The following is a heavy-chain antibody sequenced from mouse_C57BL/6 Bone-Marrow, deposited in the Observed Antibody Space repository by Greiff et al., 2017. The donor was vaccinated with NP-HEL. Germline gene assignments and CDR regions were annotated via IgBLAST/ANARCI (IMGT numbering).Heavy chain of an antibody. D-gene: IGHD2-2*01. Sequence: QVQLQQSGPGLVQPSPCLSISCTASGFSLTSYGVHWVRQTPGKGLEWLGVIWRGGSTDYNAAFISRLSISKNKSKSQVFFKMNSLQADDTAIYYCARNGLEAYWGQGTLVTVSA. V-gene: IGHV2-2*01. CDR3: ARNGLEAY. CDR1: GFSLTSYG. J-gene: IGHJ3*01. CDR2: IWRGGST.